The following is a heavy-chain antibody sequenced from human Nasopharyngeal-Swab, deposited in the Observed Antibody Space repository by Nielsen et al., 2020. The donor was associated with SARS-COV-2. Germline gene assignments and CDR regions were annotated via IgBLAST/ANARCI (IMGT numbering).Heavy chain of an antibody. J-gene: IGHJ4*02. CDR2: IIPIFGTA. D-gene: IGHD6-6*01. Sequence: SVKVSCKASGGTFSSYAISWVRQAPGQGLEWMGGIIPIFGTADYAQKFQDRVTITADESTSTAYMELSSLRSEDTAVYYCARSGYSNSDIDYWGQGTLVTVS. CDR1: GGTFSSYA. CDR3: ARSGYSNSDIDY. V-gene: IGHV1-69*13.